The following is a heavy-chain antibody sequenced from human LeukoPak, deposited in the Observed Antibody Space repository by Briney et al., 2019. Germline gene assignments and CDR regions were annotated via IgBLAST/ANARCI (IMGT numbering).Heavy chain of an antibody. CDR3: ARDPSIAAAGTGYNWFDP. D-gene: IGHD6-13*01. V-gene: IGHV1-18*01. CDR1: GYTFTSYG. Sequence: ASVKVPCKASGYTFTSYGISWVRQAPGQGLEWMGWINAYNGNTNYAQKLQGRVTMTTDTSTSTAYMELRSLRSDDTAVYYCARDPSIAAAGTGYNWFDPWGQGTLVTVSS. J-gene: IGHJ5*02. CDR2: INAYNGNT.